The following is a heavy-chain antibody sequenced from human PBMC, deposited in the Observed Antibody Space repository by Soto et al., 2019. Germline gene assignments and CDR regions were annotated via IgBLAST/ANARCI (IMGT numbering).Heavy chain of an antibody. V-gene: IGHV1-69*13. Sequence: SVKVSCKASGGTCSSYAISWVLQAPGQGLEWMGGIIPIFGTANYAQKFQGRVTITADESTSAAYMELSSLRSEDTAVYYCARGLRAQWELLSNWFDPWGQGTLVTVSS. CDR3: ARGLRAQWELLSNWFDP. D-gene: IGHD1-26*01. J-gene: IGHJ5*02. CDR1: GGTCSSYA. CDR2: IIPIFGTA.